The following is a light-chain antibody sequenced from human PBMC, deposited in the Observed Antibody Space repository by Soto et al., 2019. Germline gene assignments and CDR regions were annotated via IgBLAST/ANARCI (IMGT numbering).Light chain of an antibody. J-gene: IGLJ3*02. CDR1: GGSIANNY. CDR3: HSYDSSAHWV. V-gene: IGLV6-57*04. Sequence: NFMLTQPHSVSESPGKTVTISCTRSGGSIANNYVQWYQQRPGSAPTPVIFQDNERPSGVPDRFSGSIDSSSNSASLTISGLRTEDEADYYCHSYDSSAHWVFGGGTKLTFL. CDR2: QDN.